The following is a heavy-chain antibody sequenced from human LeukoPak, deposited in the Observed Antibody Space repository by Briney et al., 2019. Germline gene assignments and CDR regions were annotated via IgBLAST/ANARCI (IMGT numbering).Heavy chain of an antibody. CDR3: ARVSAVAATPGASDI. CDR1: GFTFSDYA. V-gene: IGHV3-30-3*01. CDR2: TSYDGNYK. J-gene: IGHJ3*02. Sequence: GGSLRLSCAASGFTFSDYAMHWVRQAPGKGLDWVAVTSYDGNYKYYTDSVKGRFTISRDNSKNTLYLQMNSLRTEDTAVYYCARVSAVAATPGASDIWGRGTMVTVSS. D-gene: IGHD6-19*01.